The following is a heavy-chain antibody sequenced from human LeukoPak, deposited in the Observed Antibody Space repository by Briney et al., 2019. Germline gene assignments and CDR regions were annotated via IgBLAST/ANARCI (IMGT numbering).Heavy chain of an antibody. D-gene: IGHD6-13*01. CDR1: GGSISSSSYY. CDR2: IYYSGST. CDR3: ARVAAAYDWYFDL. Sequence: SETLSLTCTVSGGSISSSSYYWGWIRQPPGKGLEWIGYIYYSGSTNYNPSLKSRVTISVDTSKNQFSLKLSSVTAADTAVYYCARVAAAYDWYFDLWGRGTLVTVSS. V-gene: IGHV4-61*05. J-gene: IGHJ2*01.